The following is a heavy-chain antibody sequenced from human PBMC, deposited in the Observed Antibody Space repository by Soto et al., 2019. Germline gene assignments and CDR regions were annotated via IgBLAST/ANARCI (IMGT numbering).Heavy chain of an antibody. V-gene: IGHV3-30*18. Sequence: QVQLVESGGGAVQPGESLRLSCVASGFDFTYYAMHWVRQAPGKGLESVAVMSSDGSKIHHTDSVKGRFTIYRDNSKNTLYLQMNSLRKEDTAVYFCAKDEGVGGTLGLFDYWGQGTLVSVSP. D-gene: IGHD1-26*01. CDR2: MSSDGSKI. CDR1: GFDFTYYA. CDR3: AKDEGVGGTLGLFDY. J-gene: IGHJ4*02.